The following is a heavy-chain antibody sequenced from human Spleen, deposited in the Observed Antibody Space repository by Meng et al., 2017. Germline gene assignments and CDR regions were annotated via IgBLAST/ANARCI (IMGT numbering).Heavy chain of an antibody. D-gene: IGHD6-19*01. CDR3: ASDIAVAGTPWYFDY. J-gene: IGHJ4*02. V-gene: IGHV4-34*09. CDR2: INHSGST. Sequence: QVLLQESGPGLVKPSQTLLLTCAVYGGSFSGYYWNWIRQSPGKGLEWIGEINHSGSTNYNPSLKSRVTISVDTSKNQFSLKLSSVTTADTAVYYCASDIAVAGTPWYFDYWGQGTLVTVSS. CDR1: GGSFSGYY.